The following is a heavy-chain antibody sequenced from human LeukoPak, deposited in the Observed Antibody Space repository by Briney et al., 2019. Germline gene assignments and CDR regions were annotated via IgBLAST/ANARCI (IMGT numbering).Heavy chain of an antibody. J-gene: IGHJ4*02. CDR2: IYHSGST. CDR1: GYSISSGYY. Sequence: PSETLSLTCTVSGYSISSGYYWGWIRQPPGKGLEWIGSIYHSGSTYYNPSLKSRVTISVDTSKNQFSLKLSSVTAADTAVYYCSKGQWLLPFDYWGQGTLVTVSS. V-gene: IGHV4-38-2*02. CDR3: SKGQWLLPFDY. D-gene: IGHD6-19*01.